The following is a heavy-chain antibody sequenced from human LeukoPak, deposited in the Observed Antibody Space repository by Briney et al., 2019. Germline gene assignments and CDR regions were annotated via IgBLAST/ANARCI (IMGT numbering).Heavy chain of an antibody. CDR2: ISYDGSNK. V-gene: IGHV3-30-3*01. D-gene: IGHD5-18*01. J-gene: IGHJ4*02. Sequence: PGRSLRLSCAASGFTFSSYAMHWVRQAPGKGLEWVAVISYDGSNKYYADSVKGRFTISRDNSKNTLYLQMNSLRAEDTAVYYCARDALYSYGSVFDYWGQGTLVTVSS. CDR3: ARDALYSYGSVFDY. CDR1: GFTFSSYA.